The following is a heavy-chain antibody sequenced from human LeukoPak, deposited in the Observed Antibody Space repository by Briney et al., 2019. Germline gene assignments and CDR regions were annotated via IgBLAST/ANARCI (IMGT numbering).Heavy chain of an antibody. Sequence: ASVKVSCKASGYTFTSYDINWVRQATGQGLEWMGWMNPDSGNTGYAQKFQGRVTMTRNTSISTAYMDLSSVTADDTAVYFCARSAGHCSSGVCFTDYYMDVWGRGTMVTVSS. J-gene: IGHJ6*03. CDR3: ARSAGHCSSGVCFTDYYMDV. CDR1: GYTFTSYD. CDR2: MNPDSGNT. D-gene: IGHD2-8*01. V-gene: IGHV1-8*01.